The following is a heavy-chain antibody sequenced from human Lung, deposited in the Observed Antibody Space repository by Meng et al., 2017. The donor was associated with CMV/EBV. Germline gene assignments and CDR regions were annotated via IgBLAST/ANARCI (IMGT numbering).Heavy chain of an antibody. J-gene: IGHJ4*02. Sequence: CKASGDTFTTYVINGVRQAPGQGLEWMGMIIPLVGSADYAQKFQGRVTITTDESTTTAYMELNSLRSEDTAVFFCATYSSSDTGFDNWGQGTLVTVSS. CDR3: ATYSSSDTGFDN. V-gene: IGHV1-69*05. D-gene: IGHD6-6*01. CDR2: IIPLVGSA. CDR1: GDTFTTYV.